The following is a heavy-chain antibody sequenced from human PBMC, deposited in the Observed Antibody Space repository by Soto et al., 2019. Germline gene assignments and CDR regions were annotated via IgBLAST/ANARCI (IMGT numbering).Heavy chain of an antibody. CDR1: GYTFTGYY. J-gene: IGHJ4*02. Sequence: ASVKVSCKASGYTFTGYYMHWVRQAPGQGLEWMGWINPNSGGTNYAQKFQGWVTMTRDTSISTAYMELSRLRSDDTAVYYCARDGSGSYYNPNFDYWGQGTLVTVSS. CDR2: INPNSGGT. D-gene: IGHD3-10*01. CDR3: ARDGSGSYYNPNFDY. V-gene: IGHV1-2*04.